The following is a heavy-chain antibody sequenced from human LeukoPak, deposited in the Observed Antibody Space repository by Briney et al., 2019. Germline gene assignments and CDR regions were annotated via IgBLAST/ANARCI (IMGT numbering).Heavy chain of an antibody. Sequence: GGSLRLSCAASGFTFSTYGMSWVRQAPGKGLEWVSAISGNGGTTYYADSAKGRFTISRDNSKNTLFLQMNTLRAEDTAVYYCAKDRHWGLDYWGQGALVTVSS. D-gene: IGHD7-27*01. CDR3: AKDRHWGLDY. CDR1: GFTFSTYG. V-gene: IGHV3-23*01. CDR2: ISGNGGTT. J-gene: IGHJ4*02.